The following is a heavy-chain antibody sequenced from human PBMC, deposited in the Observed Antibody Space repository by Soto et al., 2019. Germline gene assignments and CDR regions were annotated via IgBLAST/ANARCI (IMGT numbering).Heavy chain of an antibody. J-gene: IGHJ3*02. CDR1: GGSISSGDYY. CDR3: ARVARDSSDAFDI. D-gene: IGHD3-22*01. CDR2: IYYSGSA. V-gene: IGHV4-30-4*01. Sequence: SETLSLTCTVSGGSISSGDYYWSWIRQPPGKGLEWIGYIYYSGSAHYNPSLKSRVTISVDMSKNQFSLKLSSVTAADTAVYYGARVARDSSDAFDIWGQGTMVTVSS.